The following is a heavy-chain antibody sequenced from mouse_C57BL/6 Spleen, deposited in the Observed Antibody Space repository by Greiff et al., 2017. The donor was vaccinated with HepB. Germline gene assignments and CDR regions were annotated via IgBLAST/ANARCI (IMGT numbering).Heavy chain of an antibody. D-gene: IGHD2-14*01. CDR2: IYPGDGDT. CDR1: GYAFSSYW. CDR3: ARSRGTIELHFDY. V-gene: IGHV1-80*01. J-gene: IGHJ2*01. Sequence: QVQLQQSGAELVKPGASVKISCKASGYAFSSYWLNWVKQRPGTGLEWIGQIYPGDGDTNYNGKFKGKATLTADKSSSTAYMQLSSLTSEDSAVYFCARSRGTIELHFDYWGQGTTLTVSS.